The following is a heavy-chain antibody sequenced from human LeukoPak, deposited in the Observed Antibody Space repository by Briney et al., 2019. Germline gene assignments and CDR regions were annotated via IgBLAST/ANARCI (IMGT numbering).Heavy chain of an antibody. CDR1: GGSISIGDYH. J-gene: IGHJ4*02. V-gene: IGHV4-39*07. CDR2: IYYTGST. CDR3: ARDSGRSWYYFDY. D-gene: IGHD6-13*01. Sequence: PSETLSLTCTVSGGSISIGDYHWGWIRQAPGQGLEWIGSIYYTGSTYYNPSLKSRVTISVDRSKNQFSLKLSSVTAADTAVYYCARDSGRSWYYFDYWGQGTLVTVSS.